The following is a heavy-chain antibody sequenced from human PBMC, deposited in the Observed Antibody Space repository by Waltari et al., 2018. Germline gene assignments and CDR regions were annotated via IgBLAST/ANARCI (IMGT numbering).Heavy chain of an antibody. V-gene: IGHV1-8*01. CDR1: GYIFTSYD. J-gene: IGHJ4*02. D-gene: IGHD5-18*01. CDR2: MNPNSGNT. Sequence: QVQLVQSGAEVKKPGASVKVSCKASGYIFTSYDINWVRQATGQGLEWMGWMNPNSGNTGFAQKFQGRVTITADTSTDTAYMELSSLRSEDTAVYYCARRAAMVSFDYWGQGTLVTVSS. CDR3: ARRAAMVSFDY.